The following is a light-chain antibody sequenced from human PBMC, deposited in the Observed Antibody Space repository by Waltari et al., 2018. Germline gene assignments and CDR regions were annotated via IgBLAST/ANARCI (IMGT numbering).Light chain of an antibody. J-gene: IGLJ2*01. CDR3: SSRTSGSTRVV. CDR1: SSDVGGYNF. V-gene: IGLV2-14*03. CDR2: DVS. Sequence: QSALTQPASVSGSPGQSITISCTGSSSDVGGYNFVSWYQQHPGKVPKLMIYDVSNRPSVVSHRFSGSKSGNTASLTISGVQAEDEADYYCSSRTSGSTRVVFGGGTKLTVL.